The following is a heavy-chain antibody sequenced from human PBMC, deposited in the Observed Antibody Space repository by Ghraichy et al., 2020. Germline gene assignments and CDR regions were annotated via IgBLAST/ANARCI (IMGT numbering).Heavy chain of an antibody. Sequence: GSLRLSCAASGLTFSNYWMIWVRQAPGKGLEWVASISKDGRDKYYVDSVKGRFTISRDNARSSLYLQMNSLGAQDTALYYCAKDVHNYGMDVWGQGTTVTVSS. J-gene: IGHJ6*02. CDR2: ISKDGRDK. V-gene: IGHV3-7*01. D-gene: IGHD5-24*01. CDR3: AKDVHNYGMDV. CDR1: GLTFSNYW.